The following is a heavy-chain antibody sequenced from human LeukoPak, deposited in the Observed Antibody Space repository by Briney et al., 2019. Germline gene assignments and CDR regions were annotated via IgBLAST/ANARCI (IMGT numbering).Heavy chain of an antibody. Sequence: PSGTLSLTCTVSVGSISSSAWLSWVRQPPGKGLEWIGEIYHTGSPNFNPSLKSRATISIDRSKNQFFLKLNSVTAADTAVYYCTRDPHCSSPNCPIDYWGQGTLVTVSS. J-gene: IGHJ4*02. D-gene: IGHD2-2*01. CDR1: VGSISSSAW. V-gene: IGHV4-4*02. CDR3: TRDPHCSSPNCPIDY. CDR2: IYHTGSP.